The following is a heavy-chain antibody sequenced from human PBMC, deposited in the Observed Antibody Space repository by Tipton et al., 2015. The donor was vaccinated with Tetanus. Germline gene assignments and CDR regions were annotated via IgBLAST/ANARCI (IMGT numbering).Heavy chain of an antibody. D-gene: IGHD2-2*01. CDR2: INSSGGST. CDR3: AGDEKLECCSSTSYSLGFDY. J-gene: IGHJ4*02. CDR1: GYTFTSYY. Sequence: QLVQSGAEVKKPGASVKVSCKASGYTFTSYYMHWVRQVPGQGPEWTGIINSSGGSTSYARKFHGRVTMTRDTSTSTVNMELSSLGSEDTAVYYGAGDEKLECCSSTSYSLGFDYWGQGALVTVST. V-gene: IGHV1-46*01.